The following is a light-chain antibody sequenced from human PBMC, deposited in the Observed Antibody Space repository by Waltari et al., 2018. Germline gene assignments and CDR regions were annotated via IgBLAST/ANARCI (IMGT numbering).Light chain of an antibody. CDR2: RVS. V-gene: IGKV2-30*02. CDR1: QSLVHSDGNTH. CDR3: MQGTHWPYT. Sequence: DVVMTQSPLSLPVTLGQPASISCKSSQSLVHSDGNTHLNWFQQRPGQPPRRLIYRVSNRDSGVPDRFSGSGSGTDFTLKISRVEADDVGVYYCMQGTHWPYTFGQGTKLDIK. J-gene: IGKJ2*01.